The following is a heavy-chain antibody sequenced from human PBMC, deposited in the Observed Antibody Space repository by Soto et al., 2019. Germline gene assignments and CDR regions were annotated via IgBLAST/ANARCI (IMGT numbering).Heavy chain of an antibody. CDR1: GYTFTSYD. CDR2: MNPNSGNT. J-gene: IGHJ6*03. D-gene: IGHD1-26*01. CDR3: ARGSPPGRVSIYYKDV. Sequence: QVQLVQSGAEVKKPGASVKVSCKASGYTFTSYDINWVRHATEQGLEWMGWMNPNSGNTGYAQKFQGRVTMTRNTSISTAYMELSSLRSEDTAVYSCARGSPPGRVSIYYKDVWGKGTTVIVSS. V-gene: IGHV1-8*01.